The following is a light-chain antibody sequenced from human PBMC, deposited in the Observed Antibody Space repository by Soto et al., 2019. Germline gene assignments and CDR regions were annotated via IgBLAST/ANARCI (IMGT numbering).Light chain of an antibody. Sequence: QSVLTQSPSASASLGASVKLTCTLSSGHSSYAIAWHQQQPEKGPRYLMKLNNDGSHSKGDGIPDRFSGSSSGAERYLTISSLQSEDEADYYCQTCGTGTWVFGGGTKLTVL. CDR3: QTCGTGTWV. V-gene: IGLV4-69*01. CDR1: SGHSSYA. J-gene: IGLJ3*02. CDR2: LNNDGSH.